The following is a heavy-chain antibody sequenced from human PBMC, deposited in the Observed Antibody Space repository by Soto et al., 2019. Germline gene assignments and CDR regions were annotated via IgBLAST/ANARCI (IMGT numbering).Heavy chain of an antibody. CDR1: GFTFSSYA. CDR3: ARGTPMMATVDYYYYGMDV. CDR2: ISYDGSNK. Sequence: HPGGSLRLSCAASGFTFSSYAMHWVRQAPGKGLEWVAVISYDGSNKYYADSVKGRFTISRDNSKNTLYLQMNSLRAEDTAVYYCARGTPMMATVDYYYYGMDVWGQGTTVTVSS. V-gene: IGHV3-30-3*01. J-gene: IGHJ6*02. D-gene: IGHD4-4*01.